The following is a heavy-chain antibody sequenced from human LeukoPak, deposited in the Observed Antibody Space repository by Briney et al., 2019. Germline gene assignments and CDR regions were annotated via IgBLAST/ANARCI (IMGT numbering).Heavy chain of an antibody. Sequence: PGGSLRLSCAASGFTVSSDSMSWVRQAPGKGLEWVSLIYTGGNTYYADSVKGRFTISRQNSQNTLYLQMNSLRAEDTAVYYCAKDRGYYQFDYWGQGTLVTVSS. CDR2: IYTGGNT. J-gene: IGHJ4*02. D-gene: IGHD2-15*01. CDR3: AKDRGYYQFDY. V-gene: IGHV3-53*01. CDR1: GFTVSSDS.